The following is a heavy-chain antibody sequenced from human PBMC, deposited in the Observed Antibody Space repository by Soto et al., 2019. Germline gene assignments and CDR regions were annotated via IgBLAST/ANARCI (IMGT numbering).Heavy chain of an antibody. J-gene: IGHJ3*02. CDR1: GGSISSYY. V-gene: IGHV4-59*01. CDR2: IYYSGST. Sequence: SETLSLTCTVSGGSISSYYWSWIRQPPGKGLEWIGYIYYSGSTNYNPSLKSRVTISVDTSKNQFSLKLSSVTAADTAVYYGARRGKLGIANDAFDIWGQGTMVTVSS. CDR3: ARRGKLGIANDAFDI. D-gene: IGHD7-27*01.